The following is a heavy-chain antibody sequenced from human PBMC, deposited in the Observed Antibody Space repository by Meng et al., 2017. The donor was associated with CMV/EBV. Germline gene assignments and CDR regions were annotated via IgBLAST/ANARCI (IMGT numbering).Heavy chain of an antibody. CDR3: ATSTGTTTGFDY. Sequence: GESLKISCAASGFTFSSYGVHWVRQAPGKGLEWVAVIWYDGSNKYYADSVKGRFTISRDNSKNTLYLQMNSLRAEDTAVYYCATSTGTTTGFDYWGQGTLVTVSS. CDR2: IWYDGSNK. D-gene: IGHD1-7*01. V-gene: IGHV3-33*01. CDR1: GFTFSSYG. J-gene: IGHJ4*02.